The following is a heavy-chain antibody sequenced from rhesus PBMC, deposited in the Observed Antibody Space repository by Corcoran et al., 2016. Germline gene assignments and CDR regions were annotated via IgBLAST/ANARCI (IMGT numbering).Heavy chain of an antibody. J-gene: IGHJ4*01. CDR3: ASEDGGIAAAGY. CDR2: IYGSGSST. Sequence: QLQLQESGPGLVKPSETLSVTCAVSGGSISSSYWSWIRQAPGKGLEWIGYIYGSGSSTNYNPSLKGRVTLSVDTSKHQLSLKLSSVTAADTAVYYCASEDGGIAAAGYWGQGVLVTVSS. CDR1: GGSISSSY. D-gene: IGHD6-25*01. V-gene: IGHV4-169*02.